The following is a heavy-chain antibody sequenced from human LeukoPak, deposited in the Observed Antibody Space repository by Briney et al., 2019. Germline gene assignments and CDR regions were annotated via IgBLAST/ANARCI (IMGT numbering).Heavy chain of an antibody. CDR1: GFTFSYYY. J-gene: IGHJ4*02. CDR3: AKVPSGSSWYGGGFYFDY. V-gene: IGHV3-11*01. Sequence: GGSLRLSCAVSGFTFSYYYMFWIRQAPGKGLEWVSYISFDGSSIYYADSVKGRFTISRDNAKNSLYLQMNSLRAEDTAVYYCAKVPSGSSWYGGGFYFDYWGQGTLVTVSS. CDR2: ISFDGSSI. D-gene: IGHD6-13*01.